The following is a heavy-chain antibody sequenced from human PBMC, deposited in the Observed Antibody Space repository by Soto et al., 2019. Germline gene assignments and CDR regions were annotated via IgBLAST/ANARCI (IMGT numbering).Heavy chain of an antibody. CDR3: AKDGLRYCSGGSCYHFDY. V-gene: IGHV3-30*18. J-gene: IGHJ4*02. CDR1: GFTFSSYG. D-gene: IGHD2-15*01. Sequence: GGSLRLSCAASGFTFSSYGMHWVRQAPGKGLEWVAVISYDGSNKYYADSAKGRFTISRDNSKNTLYLQMNSLRAEDTAVYYCAKDGLRYCSGGSCYHFDYWGQGTLVTVSS. CDR2: ISYDGSNK.